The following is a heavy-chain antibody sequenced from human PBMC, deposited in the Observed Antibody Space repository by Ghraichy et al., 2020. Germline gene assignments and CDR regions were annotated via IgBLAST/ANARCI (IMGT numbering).Heavy chain of an antibody. CDR1: GYNFINYG. J-gene: IGHJ5*02. CDR2: ISADNYRT. CDR3: ARSVASRHWFDP. V-gene: IGHV1-18*01. Sequence: ASVKVSCKASGYNFINYGFSWVRQAPGRGLEWMGWISADNYRTDYAQRFKDRLTMTTDKYTATGHLELRSLTSDDTAVYYCARSVASRHWFDPWGQGTLVTVSS. D-gene: IGHD6-6*01.